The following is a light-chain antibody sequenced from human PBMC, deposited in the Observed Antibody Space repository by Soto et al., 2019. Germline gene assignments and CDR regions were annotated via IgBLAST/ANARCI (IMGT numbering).Light chain of an antibody. CDR1: QSISSW. V-gene: IGKV1-5*03. CDR2: KAS. Sequence: DIQMTQSPSTLSASVGDRVTITCRASQSISSWLAWYQQKPGKAPKLLIYKASSLESGVPSRFSGSGSGTEFTLTISSLQPDEFATYYCQQYNSGGFTFGPGTKVDIK. J-gene: IGKJ3*01. CDR3: QQYNSGGFT.